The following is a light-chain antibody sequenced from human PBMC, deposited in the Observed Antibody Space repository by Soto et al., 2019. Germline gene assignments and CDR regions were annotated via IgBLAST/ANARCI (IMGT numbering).Light chain of an antibody. CDR2: AAS. Sequence: AIQMTQSPSSLSASVGDRVTITCRASQGIRNDLNWYQQKPGKAPKLLIYAASNLQSGVPSKFRGSGSGTNFTLTISSLQPEDFATYYCLQDYNYPRTFGQGTKVEIK. V-gene: IGKV1-6*01. CDR1: QGIRND. CDR3: LQDYNYPRT. J-gene: IGKJ1*01.